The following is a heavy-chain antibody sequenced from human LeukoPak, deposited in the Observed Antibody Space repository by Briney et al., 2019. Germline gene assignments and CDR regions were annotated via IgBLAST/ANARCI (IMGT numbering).Heavy chain of an antibody. CDR3: ARDGPMFEAFDI. Sequence: SSQTLSLTCTVSGGSISSDGYYWSWIRQPPGKGLEWIGYIYHSGSTYYNPSLKSRVTISVDRSKNQFSLKLSSVTAADTAVYYCARDGPMFEAFDIWGQGTMVTVSS. V-gene: IGHV4-30-2*01. D-gene: IGHD3-10*02. CDR1: GGSISSDGYY. J-gene: IGHJ3*02. CDR2: IYHSGST.